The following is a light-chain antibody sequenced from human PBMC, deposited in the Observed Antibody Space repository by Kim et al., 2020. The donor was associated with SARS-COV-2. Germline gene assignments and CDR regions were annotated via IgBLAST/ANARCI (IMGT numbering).Light chain of an antibody. J-gene: IGKJ4*01. CDR3: QQSYTTPLT. CDR1: QSISTY. Sequence: SASVGDRVIISCRASQSISTYLNWYQQKPGKAPKVLNYAASSLQSGVPSRFSGSGSGTDFTLTISSLEPEDFATYFCQQSYTTPLTFGGGTKV. CDR2: AAS. V-gene: IGKV1-39*01.